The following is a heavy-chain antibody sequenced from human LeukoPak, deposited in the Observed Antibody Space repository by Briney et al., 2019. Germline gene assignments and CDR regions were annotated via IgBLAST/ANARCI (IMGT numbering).Heavy chain of an antibody. CDR3: ARARPVALFDY. D-gene: IGHD6-19*01. Sequence: PGGSLRLSCAASGFTFSSYAMHWVRQAPGKGLEWVAVISYDGSNKYYADSVKGRFTISRDNSKNTLYLQMNSLRAEDTAVYYCARARPVALFDYWGQGTLVTVSS. CDR2: ISYDGSNK. V-gene: IGHV3-30-3*01. J-gene: IGHJ4*02. CDR1: GFTFSSYA.